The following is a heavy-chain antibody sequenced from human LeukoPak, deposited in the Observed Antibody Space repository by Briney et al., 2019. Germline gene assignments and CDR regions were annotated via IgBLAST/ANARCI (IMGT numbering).Heavy chain of an antibody. CDR2: IYHSGST. J-gene: IGHJ3*02. V-gene: IGHV4-4*02. CDR1: GGSINSSHW. CDR3: ARAALLRGLIEKGGFDI. Sequence: PSETLSLTCAVSGGSINSSHWWSWVRQPPGKGLEWIGEIYHSGSTKYKSSLKSRVTISVDKSKNQFSLRLTSVTAADTAVYYCARAALLRGLIEKGGFDIWGQGTMVTVSS. D-gene: IGHD3-10*01.